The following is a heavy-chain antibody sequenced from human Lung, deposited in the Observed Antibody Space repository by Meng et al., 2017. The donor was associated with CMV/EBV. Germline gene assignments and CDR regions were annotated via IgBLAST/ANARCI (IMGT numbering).Heavy chain of an antibody. V-gene: IGHV4-34*01. CDR1: GYY. J-gene: IGHJ3*02. Sequence: GYYWSWIRQPPGKGLEWIGEINHSGSTNYNPSLKSRVTISVDTSKNQFSLKLSSVTAADTAVYYCARERLTNYCSSTSCSGENAFDIWGQGTMVTVSS. CDR2: INHSGST. D-gene: IGHD2-2*01. CDR3: ARERLTNYCSSTSCSGENAFDI.